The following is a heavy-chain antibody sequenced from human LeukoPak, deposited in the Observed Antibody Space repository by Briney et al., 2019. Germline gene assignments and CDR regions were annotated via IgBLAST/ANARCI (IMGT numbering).Heavy chain of an antibody. CDR3: ARDFSSSWELDY. CDR2: IWYDGSNK. Sequence: PGGSLRLSCAPSGFTFSSYGMHWVRQAPGKGLEWVAVIWYDGSNKYYADSVKGRFTISRDNSKNTLYLQMNSLRAEDTAVYYCARDFSSSWELDYWGQGTLVTVSS. CDR1: GFTFSSYG. D-gene: IGHD6-13*01. V-gene: IGHV3-33*01. J-gene: IGHJ4*02.